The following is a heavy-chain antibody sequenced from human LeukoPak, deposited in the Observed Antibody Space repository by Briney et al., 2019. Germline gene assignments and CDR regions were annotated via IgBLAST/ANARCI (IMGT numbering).Heavy chain of an antibody. J-gene: IGHJ4*02. CDR3: ARLGGSPPYFDY. Sequence: GGSLRLSCAASGFSFSGSAIHWVRQASGKGLEWVGHIRRKGNDYATAYTASVKGRFTISRDVSKNTAFLQMDSLKTEDTAVYFCARLGGSPPYFDYWGQGTLVTVSS. CDR1: GFSFSGSA. D-gene: IGHD3-16*01. CDR2: IRRKGNDYAT. V-gene: IGHV3-73*01.